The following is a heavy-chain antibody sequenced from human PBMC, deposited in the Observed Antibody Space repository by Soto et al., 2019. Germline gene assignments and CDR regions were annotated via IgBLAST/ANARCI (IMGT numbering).Heavy chain of an antibody. D-gene: IGHD3-10*01. Sequence: QVQLVQSGAEVKKPGASVKVSCKASGYTFNSYRISWVRQAPGQGLEWMGWISTNNGNTNYAQKLQDRVIMTTDTSTSTAYMELRSLRSDDTAVYYCARENGSFIYWGTQGNCFDPWGQGTLVTVSS. CDR1: GYTFNSYR. J-gene: IGHJ5*02. CDR3: ARENGSFIYWGTQGNCFDP. V-gene: IGHV1-18*01. CDR2: ISTNNGNT.